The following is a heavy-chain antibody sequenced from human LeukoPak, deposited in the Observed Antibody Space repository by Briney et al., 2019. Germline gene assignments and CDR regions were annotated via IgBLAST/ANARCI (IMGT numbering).Heavy chain of an antibody. D-gene: IGHD1-26*01. CDR1: GYTFTDYG. V-gene: IGHV1-18*01. CDR2: INPFSDNR. CDR3: ARGGVGLRGWELLHSNDY. Sequence: GGSVKVSCKASGYTFTDYGINWVRQAPGQGLEWMGWINPFSDNRNYAQNLQGRVTMTTDTSTSTAYMQLRSLRSDDTALYYCARGGVGLRGWELLHSNDYWGQGTLVTASS. J-gene: IGHJ4*02.